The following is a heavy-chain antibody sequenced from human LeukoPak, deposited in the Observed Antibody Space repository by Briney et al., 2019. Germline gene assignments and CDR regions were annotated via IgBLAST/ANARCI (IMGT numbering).Heavy chain of an antibody. J-gene: IGHJ4*02. CDR3: ATWRTAKTGFDY. D-gene: IGHD1-1*01. CDR2: IYYSGSP. V-gene: IGHV4-39*01. Sequence: SETLSLTCTVSGGSISSNNYYWGWIRQPPGKRLEWIGSIYYSGSPYYNPSLKSRVTISVDTSKDQFSLRLRSVTAEDTAVYYCATWRTAKTGFDYWGQGTLVTVSS. CDR1: GGSISSNNYY.